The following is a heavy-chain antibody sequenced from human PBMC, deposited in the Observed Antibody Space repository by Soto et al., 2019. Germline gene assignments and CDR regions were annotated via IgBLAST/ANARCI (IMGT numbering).Heavy chain of an antibody. CDR2: IYSGGST. J-gene: IGHJ6*02. V-gene: IGHV3-53*01. CDR1: GFTVSSNY. CDR3: ARDHSYQSGMDV. Sequence: EVQLVESGGGLIQPGGSLRLSCAASGFTVSSNYMSWVRQAPGQGLEWVSVIYSGGSTYYADSVKCRFSISRDNSRNTLYLQMNSLTAEDTAVDYCARDHSYQSGMDVWGQGTTVTVS. D-gene: IGHD2-2*01.